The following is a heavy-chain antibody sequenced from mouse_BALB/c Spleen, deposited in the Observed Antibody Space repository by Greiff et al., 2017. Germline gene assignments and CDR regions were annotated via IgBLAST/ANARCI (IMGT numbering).Heavy chain of an antibody. Sequence: QVQLQQPGAELVMPGASVKMSCKASGYTFTDYWMHWVKQRPGQGLEWIGAIDTSDSYTSYNQKFKGKATLTVDESSSTACMQLSSLTSEDSAVYYCARSTMITYYYAMDYWGQGTSVTVSS. V-gene: IGHV1-69*01. CDR1: GYTFTDYW. J-gene: IGHJ4*01. D-gene: IGHD2-4*01. CDR2: IDTSDSYT. CDR3: ARSTMITYYYAMDY.